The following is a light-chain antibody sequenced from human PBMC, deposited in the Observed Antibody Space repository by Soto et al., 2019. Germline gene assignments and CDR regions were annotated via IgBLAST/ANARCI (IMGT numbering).Light chain of an antibody. CDR3: QQALRFPLT. CDR1: QGIRSW. Sequence: IQMTQSPSSVSASVGDTVTITCRASQGIRSWLAWYQQKPGTAPKILIYGTSTLRSGVPSRFSGSGSGTHFTLTISDLQPEDFATYFCQQALRFPLTFGGGTKGDMK. V-gene: IGKV1-12*01. J-gene: IGKJ4*01. CDR2: GTS.